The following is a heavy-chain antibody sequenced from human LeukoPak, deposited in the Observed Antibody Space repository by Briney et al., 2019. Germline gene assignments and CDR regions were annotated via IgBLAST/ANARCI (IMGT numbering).Heavy chain of an antibody. CDR1: GGSISSYYW. CDR3: AHSESSSSFGYFDY. Sequence: TLSLTCTVSGGSISSYYWSWIRQPPGKALEWLALIYWNDDKRYSPSLKSRLTITKDTSKNQVVLTMTNMDPVDTATYYCAHSESSSSFGYFDYWGQGTLVTVSS. J-gene: IGHJ4*02. D-gene: IGHD6-6*01. V-gene: IGHV2-5*01. CDR2: IYWNDDK.